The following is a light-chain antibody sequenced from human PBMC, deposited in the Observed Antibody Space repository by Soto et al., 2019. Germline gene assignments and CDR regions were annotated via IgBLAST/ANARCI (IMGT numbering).Light chain of an antibody. CDR1: QSLSSW. CDR3: QQYGTYLWT. Sequence: DIQMTQSPSTLSASIGDRVTITCRASQSLSSWLAWYQQKPGKAPKLLMYDASSLESGVPSRFSGSGSGTEFTLTISSLQPDDFATYYCQQYGTYLWTFGQGTKVDIK. J-gene: IGKJ1*01. CDR2: DAS. V-gene: IGKV1-5*01.